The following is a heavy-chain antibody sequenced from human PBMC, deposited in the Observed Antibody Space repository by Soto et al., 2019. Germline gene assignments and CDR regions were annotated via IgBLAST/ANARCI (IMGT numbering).Heavy chain of an antibody. CDR3: ARGQGLYSSSWYFFDY. CDR2: IWYDGSNK. CDR1: GFTFSSYG. Sequence: PGGSLRLSCAASGFTFSSYGMHWVRQAPGKGLEWVAVIWYDGSNKYYADSVKGRFTISRDNSKNTLYLQMNSLRAEDTAVYYCARGQGLYSSSWYFFDYWGQGTLVTVSS. D-gene: IGHD6-13*01. V-gene: IGHV3-33*01. J-gene: IGHJ4*02.